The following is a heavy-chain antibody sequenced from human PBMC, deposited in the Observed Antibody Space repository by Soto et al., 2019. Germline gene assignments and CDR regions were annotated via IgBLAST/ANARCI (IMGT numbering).Heavy chain of an antibody. CDR3: ARSDYGDYCLFDY. Sequence: QLQLQESGSGLVKPSQTLSLTCAVSGGSISSGGYSWSWIRQPPGKGLEWIGYIYHSGSTYYNPSLKSRVTISVDRSKNQFSLKLSSVTAADTAVDYCARSDYGDYCLFDYWGQGTLVTVSS. D-gene: IGHD4-17*01. J-gene: IGHJ4*02. CDR2: IYHSGST. V-gene: IGHV4-30-2*01. CDR1: GGSISSGGYS.